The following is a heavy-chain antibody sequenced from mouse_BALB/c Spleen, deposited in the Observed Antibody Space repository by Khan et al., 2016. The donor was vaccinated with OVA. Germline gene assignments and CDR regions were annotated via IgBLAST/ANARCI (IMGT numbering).Heavy chain of an antibody. CDR1: GDTFTNYG. V-gene: IGHV9-3-1*01. D-gene: IGHD2-12*01. CDR3: ARKKYSYDRYFDV. Sequence: QIQLVQSGPELKKPGETVKISCKASGDTFTNYGMNWVKQAPGEGLKWMGWINTFTGEPTYADDFKGRFASSLEPSASTAYLQINNPKNEDTAAYFCARKKYSYDRYFDVWGAGTTVTVSS. CDR2: INTFTGEP. J-gene: IGHJ1*01.